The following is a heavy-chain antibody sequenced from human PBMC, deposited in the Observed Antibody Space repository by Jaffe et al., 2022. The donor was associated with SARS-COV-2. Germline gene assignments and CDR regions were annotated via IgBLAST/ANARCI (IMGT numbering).Heavy chain of an antibody. Sequence: QLQLQESGPGLVKPSETLSLTCTVSGGSISSSRYYWGWVRQPPGKGLEWIGTIFYSGSTYYNPSLRSRVTISVDTSKNTLSLRLTSVTAADTGVYHCARHGTNWIAATGTPVDFLDNWGRGTVVAVSS. J-gene: IGHJ3*02. CDR2: IFYSGST. CDR3: ARHGTNWIAATGTPVDFLDN. D-gene: IGHD6-13*01. CDR1: GGSISSSRYY. V-gene: IGHV4-39*01.